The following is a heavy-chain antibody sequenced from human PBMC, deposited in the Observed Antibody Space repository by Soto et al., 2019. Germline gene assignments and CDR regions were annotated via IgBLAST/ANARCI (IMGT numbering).Heavy chain of an antibody. Sequence: QLQLQESGPGLVKPSETLYLICTVSGGSISSSGYYWGWIRQPPGKGLEWIGTIYYSGSTYYNPSLKSRVTISVDTSKNQFSLKLSSVTAADTAVYYCAREFSVYGDYGRYLDFWGQGTLVSVSS. CDR2: IYYSGST. D-gene: IGHD4-17*01. CDR3: AREFSVYGDYGRYLDF. J-gene: IGHJ4*02. CDR1: GGSISSSGYY. V-gene: IGHV4-39*02.